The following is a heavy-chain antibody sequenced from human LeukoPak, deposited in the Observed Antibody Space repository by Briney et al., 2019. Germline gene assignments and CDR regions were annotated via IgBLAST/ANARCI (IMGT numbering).Heavy chain of an antibody. V-gene: IGHV3-48*01. D-gene: IGHD3-22*01. CDR1: GFTFSSYS. CDR3: ATDHNYDHDAFDI. CDR2: ISSSSSTK. Sequence: GGSLRLSCAASGFTFSSYSMNWVRQAPGKGLEWVSYISSSSSTKYYADSVKGRFTISRDNAKNSLYLQMNSLRAEDTAVYYCATDHNYDHDAFDIWGQGTMVTVSS. J-gene: IGHJ3*02.